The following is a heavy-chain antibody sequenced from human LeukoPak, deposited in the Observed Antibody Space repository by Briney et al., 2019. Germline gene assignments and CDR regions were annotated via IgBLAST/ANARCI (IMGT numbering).Heavy chain of an antibody. J-gene: IGHJ4*02. D-gene: IGHD4-11*01. Sequence: GESLKISCKGSGYSFTSFWIGWVRQMPGKGLEWMGIIYPGDSDTRYSPSFQGQVTISADKSISTAYLQWSSLKASDTAMYYCARRPGWSNYDPNFDYWGQGTLVTVSS. CDR3: ARRPGWSNYDPNFDY. V-gene: IGHV5-51*01. CDR2: IYPGDSDT. CDR1: GYSFTSFW.